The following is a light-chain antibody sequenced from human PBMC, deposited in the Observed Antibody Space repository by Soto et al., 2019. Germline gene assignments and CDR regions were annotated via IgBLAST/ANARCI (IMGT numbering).Light chain of an antibody. CDR2: NTN. Sequence: QAVVTQEPSLSVSPGGTVTLTCASSTGEVTSGYYPSWIQQKPGQVPRSLIYNTNNKHSWTPVRFSGSLLGGRAALTLSDVQPEDEADYYCLLYLSGHVGLLGGGTQLTVL. CDR3: LLYLSGHVGL. V-gene: IGLV7-43*01. CDR1: TGEVTSGYY. J-gene: IGLJ2*01.